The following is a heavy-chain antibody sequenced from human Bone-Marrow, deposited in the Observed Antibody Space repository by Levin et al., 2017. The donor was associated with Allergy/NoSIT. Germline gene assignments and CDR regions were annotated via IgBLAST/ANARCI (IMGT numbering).Heavy chain of an antibody. CDR3: ARDQRRKNNWNDSFDY. Sequence: PSETLSLTCTVSGGSISSGYYYWTWIRQHPGRGLEWIGYISYSGDTYYNPSLESRVTISGDMSKNQFSLKLTSVTAADTAVYYCARDQRRKNNWNDSFDYWGQGILITVSS. D-gene: IGHD1-20*01. J-gene: IGHJ4*02. CDR1: GGSISSGYYY. CDR2: ISYSGDT. V-gene: IGHV4-31*03.